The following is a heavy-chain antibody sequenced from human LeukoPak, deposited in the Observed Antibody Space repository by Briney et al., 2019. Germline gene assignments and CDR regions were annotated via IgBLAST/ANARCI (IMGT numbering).Heavy chain of an antibody. CDR1: GFTFDDYA. CDR2: ISWNSGSI. CDR3: AKAGHSGNAFDI. V-gene: IGHV3-9*01. Sequence: GRSLRLSCAASGFTFDDYAMHWVRQAPGKCLEWVSGISWNSGSIGYADSVKGRFTISRDNAKNSLYLQMNSLRAEDTALYYSAKAGHSGNAFDIWGQGTMVTVSS. J-gene: IGHJ3*02.